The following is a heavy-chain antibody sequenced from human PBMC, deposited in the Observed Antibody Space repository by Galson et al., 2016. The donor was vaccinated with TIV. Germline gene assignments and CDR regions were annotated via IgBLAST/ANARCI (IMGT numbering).Heavy chain of an antibody. CDR1: GFAFSRYS. V-gene: IGHV3-30-3*01. D-gene: IGHD3-16*01. CDR3: ARTLPVYSYGDIDVSDI. Sequence: SLRLSCAASGFAFSRYSIHWVRQAPGKGLEWVAVISYDESNKYYADSVKGRFTISRDNSKNTLYLQMNSLGPEDTAIYYCARTLPVYSYGDIDVSDIWGQGTMVTVSS. J-gene: IGHJ3*02. CDR2: ISYDESNK.